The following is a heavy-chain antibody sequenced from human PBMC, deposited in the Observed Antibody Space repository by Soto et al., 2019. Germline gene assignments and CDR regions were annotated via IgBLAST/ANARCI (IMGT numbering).Heavy chain of an antibody. J-gene: IGHJ6*02. V-gene: IGHV3-48*02. CDR1: GFTFSSYS. D-gene: IGHD2-15*01. CDR2: ISSSSSTI. CDR3: ARDEGGSWYSRVGRSGMDV. Sequence: PGGSLRLSCAASGFTFSSYSMNWVRQAPGKGLEWVSYISSSSSTIYYADSVKGRFTISRDNAKNSLYLQMNSLRDEDTAVYYCARDEGGSWYSRVGRSGMDVWGQGTTVTVSS.